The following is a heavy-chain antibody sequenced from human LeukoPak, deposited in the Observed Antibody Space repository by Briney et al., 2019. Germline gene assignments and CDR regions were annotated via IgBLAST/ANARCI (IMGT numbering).Heavy chain of an antibody. D-gene: IGHD3-3*02. V-gene: IGHV3-11*04. CDR2: ISNIGSTT. Sequence: PGGSLRISCAASGLTLSNYYMSWIRQAPGKGLEWVSYISNIGSTTHHADSVKGRFTISRDNAKNSLYLQMNSLRAEDTAVYYCASDISNKGSDYWGQGTLVTVSS. J-gene: IGHJ4*02. CDR1: GLTLSNYY. CDR3: ASDISNKGSDY.